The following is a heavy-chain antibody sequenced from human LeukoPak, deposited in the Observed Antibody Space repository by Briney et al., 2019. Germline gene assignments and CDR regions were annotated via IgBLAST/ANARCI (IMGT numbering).Heavy chain of an antibody. CDR2: IYYSGGT. V-gene: IGHV4-39*01. J-gene: IGHJ4*02. CDR3: ARRYYSGPFDY. Sequence: PSETVSLTCTVSGGSISSNNYYLVWIRKPPGKGLEWIGSIYYSGGTYHNPSLKSRITISVDTSKNQFFLNLNSVTAADTAVYYCARRYYSGPFDYWGQGTLVTVSS. CDR1: GGSISSNNYY. D-gene: IGHD3-10*01.